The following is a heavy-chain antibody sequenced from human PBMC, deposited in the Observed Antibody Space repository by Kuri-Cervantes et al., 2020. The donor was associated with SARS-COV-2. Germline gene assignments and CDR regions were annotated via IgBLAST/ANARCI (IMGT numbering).Heavy chain of an antibody. V-gene: IGHV4-39*06. D-gene: IGHD6-13*01. CDR1: GGSISSSSYY. CDR3: ASGGEQQLHDGFDP. J-gene: IGHJ5*02. Sequence: SETLSLTCTVSGGSISSSSYYWGWIRQPPGKGLEWIGSIYYSGSTYYNPSLKSRVTISVDTSKDQFPLKLSSVTAADTAVYYCASGGEQQLHDGFDPWGQGTLVTVSS. CDR2: IYYSGST.